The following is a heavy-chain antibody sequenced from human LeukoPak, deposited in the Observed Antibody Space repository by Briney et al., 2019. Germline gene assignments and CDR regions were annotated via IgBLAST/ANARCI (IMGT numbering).Heavy chain of an antibody. V-gene: IGHV3-48*03. CDR1: GFTFSSYE. J-gene: IGHJ3*02. CDR3: ARVYGDYVGRAFDI. D-gene: IGHD4-17*01. CDR2: ISSSGSTI. Sequence: GGSLRLSCAASGFTFSSYEMNWVRQAPGKGLEWVSYISSSGSTIYYADSVKGRFTISRDNAKNSLYLQMNSLRAGDTAVYYCARVYGDYVGRAFDIWGQGTMVTVSS.